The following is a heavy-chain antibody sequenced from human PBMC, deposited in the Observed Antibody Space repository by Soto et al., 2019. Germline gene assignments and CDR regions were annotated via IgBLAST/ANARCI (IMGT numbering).Heavy chain of an antibody. J-gene: IGHJ5*02. CDR1: GYTFNSYG. D-gene: IGHD3-22*01. CDR3: ARSYYYDSSGYYNWFDP. Sequence: VASVKVSCKASGYTFNSYGISWVRQAPGQGLEWMGWISVYNGNTNYAQKVQGRVTMTTDTSTSTAYMELSSLRSEDTAVYYCARSYYYDSSGYYNWFDPWGQGTLVTVSS. CDR2: ISVYNGNT. V-gene: IGHV1-18*01.